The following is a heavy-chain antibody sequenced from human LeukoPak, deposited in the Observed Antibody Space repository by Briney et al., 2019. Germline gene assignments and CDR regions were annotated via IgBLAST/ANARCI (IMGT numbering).Heavy chain of an antibody. V-gene: IGHV3-7*01. Sequence: GGSLRLSCAASGFIFNSHWINWVRQAPGKGLEWVANIAPDGSERYFEDSVKGRFTISRNNAKNSVFLQMNSLRAEDTAVYYCARERVPSRYFDSWGQGTLVTVSS. CDR2: IAPDGSER. J-gene: IGHJ4*02. CDR1: GFIFNSHW. CDR3: ARERVPSRYFDS.